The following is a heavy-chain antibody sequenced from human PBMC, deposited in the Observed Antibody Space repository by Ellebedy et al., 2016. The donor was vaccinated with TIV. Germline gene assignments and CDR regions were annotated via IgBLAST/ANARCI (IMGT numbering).Heavy chain of an antibody. CDR1: GFNFGGHA. CDR3: AKDVRYTTGWGGALDI. V-gene: IGHV3-23*01. D-gene: IGHD2-8*02. J-gene: IGHJ3*02. CDR2: IGSSAYTT. Sequence: LSLTCAASGFNFGGHAMKWVRQAPGKELEWVSSIGSSAYTTHYADSVKGRFTISRDNSRNTLYLQMNSLRGEDTAVYFCAKDVRYTTGWGGALDIWGQGAMVTVSS.